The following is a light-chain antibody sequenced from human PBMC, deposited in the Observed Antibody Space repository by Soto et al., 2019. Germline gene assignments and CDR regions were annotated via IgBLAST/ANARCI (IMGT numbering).Light chain of an antibody. Sequence: QSALTQPASVSGSPGQSIAISCTGTSTDVGGYNYVSWYQQHPGKAPKLPIYEVSRRPSGVSDRFSGAKSGITASLTISGLQAEDEADYYCSSYTSDTTLVFGGGTKVTVL. CDR2: EVS. CDR3: SSYTSDTTLV. V-gene: IGLV2-14*01. J-gene: IGLJ2*01. CDR1: STDVGGYNY.